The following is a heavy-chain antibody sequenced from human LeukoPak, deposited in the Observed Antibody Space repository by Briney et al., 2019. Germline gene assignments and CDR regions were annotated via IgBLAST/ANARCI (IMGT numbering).Heavy chain of an antibody. CDR3: ARDKYDSSGYYHPYYYYGMDV. CDR1: GFTFSSYA. D-gene: IGHD3-22*01. CDR2: ISYDGSNK. V-gene: IGHV3-30-3*01. Sequence: PGGSLRLSCAASGFTFSSYAMHWVRQAPGKGLEWVAVISYDGSNKYYADSVKGRFTISRDNSKNTLYLQMNSLRAEDTAVYYCARDKYDSSGYYHPYYYYGMDVWGQGTTVTVSS. J-gene: IGHJ6*02.